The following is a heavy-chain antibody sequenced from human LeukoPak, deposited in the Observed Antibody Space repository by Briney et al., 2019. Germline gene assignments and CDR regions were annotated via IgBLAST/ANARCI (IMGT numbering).Heavy chain of an antibody. CDR1: GFAFSTYP. CDR3: VKDRGDGYNYDY. Sequence: GGSLRLSCAASGFAFSTYPMHWVRQAPGKGLEWVAVTSNDERSKYYADSVKGRFTISRDNSKNTLYLQMNSLRAEDTAVYYCVKDRGDGYNYDYWGQGTLVTVSA. V-gene: IGHV3-30*04. CDR2: TSNDERSK. D-gene: IGHD5-24*01. J-gene: IGHJ4*02.